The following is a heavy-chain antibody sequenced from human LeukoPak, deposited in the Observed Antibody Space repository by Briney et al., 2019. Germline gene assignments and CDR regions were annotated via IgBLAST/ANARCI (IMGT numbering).Heavy chain of an antibody. D-gene: IGHD3-22*01. Sequence: TGGSLRLSCAASGFTFSSYAMSWVRQAPGKGLEWVSAISGSGGSTYYADSVKGRFTISRDNSKNTLYLQMNSLRAEDTAVYYCAKGSGYYDSSGLDYWGQGTLVTVSS. CDR3: AKGSGYYDSSGLDY. J-gene: IGHJ4*02. CDR2: ISGSGGST. V-gene: IGHV3-23*01. CDR1: GFTFSSYA.